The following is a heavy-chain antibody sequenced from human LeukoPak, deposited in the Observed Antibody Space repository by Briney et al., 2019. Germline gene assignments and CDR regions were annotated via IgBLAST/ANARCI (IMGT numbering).Heavy chain of an antibody. CDR2: IYYSGST. V-gene: IGHV4-61*01. CDR3: ARVVLTNYYKEFDY. J-gene: IGHJ4*02. D-gene: IGHD3-9*01. CDR1: GGSISSSSYY. Sequence: SETLSLTCTVSGGSISSSSYYWSWIRQPPGKGLEWIGYIYYSGSTNYNPSLKSRVTISVDTSKNQFSLKLSSVTAADTAVYYCARVVLTNYYKEFDYWGQGTLVTVSS.